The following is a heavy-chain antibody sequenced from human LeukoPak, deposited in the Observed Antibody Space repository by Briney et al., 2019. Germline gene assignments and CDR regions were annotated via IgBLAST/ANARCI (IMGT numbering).Heavy chain of an antibody. Sequence: GGSLRLSCAASGFTFDDYAMHWVRQAPGKGLEWVSGISWNSGSIGYADSVKGRFTISRDNAKNSLYLQMNSLRAEDTALYYCAKDIYHYAFDIWGQGTMVTVSS. CDR3: AKDIYHYAFDI. D-gene: IGHD1-14*01. CDR2: ISWNSGSI. V-gene: IGHV3-9*01. J-gene: IGHJ3*02. CDR1: GFTFDDYA.